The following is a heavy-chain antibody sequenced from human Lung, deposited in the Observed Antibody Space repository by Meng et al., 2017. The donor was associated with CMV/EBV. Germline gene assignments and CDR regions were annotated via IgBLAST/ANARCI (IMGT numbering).Heavy chain of an antibody. V-gene: IGHV3-30*02. CDR3: AKRGDSSGTYAMDV. CDR1: VFPFRLYS. J-gene: IGHJ6*02. D-gene: IGHD3-22*01. CDR2: IRFDGTNK. Sequence: SLLLSFSSSVFPFRLYSLPWVRQAPGKGLEWVANIRFDGTNKYHADSVKGRFTISRDNSKNTLYLQMNSLRAEDTAVYYCAKRGDSSGTYAMDVWGQGNXV.